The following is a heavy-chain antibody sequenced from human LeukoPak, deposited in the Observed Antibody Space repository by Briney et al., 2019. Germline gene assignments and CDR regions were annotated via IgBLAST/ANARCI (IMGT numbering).Heavy chain of an antibody. V-gene: IGHV3-30*04. J-gene: IGHJ3*01. CDR3: ARDRFPEGNDAFDF. CDR2: ISYDGSNK. D-gene: IGHD1-14*01. Sequence: QPGGSLRLSCAASGFTFSSYAMHWVRQAPGKGLEWVAVISYDGSNKYYADSVKGRFTISRDNSKNTLYLQMNSLRAEDTALYYCARDRFPEGNDAFDFWGQGTMVIVSS. CDR1: GFTFSSYA.